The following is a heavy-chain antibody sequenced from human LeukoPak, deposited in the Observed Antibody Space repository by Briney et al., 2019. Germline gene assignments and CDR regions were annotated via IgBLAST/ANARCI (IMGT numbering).Heavy chain of an antibody. D-gene: IGHD6-19*01. CDR2: ISGSGGNT. V-gene: IGHV3-23*01. Sequence: GGSLRLSCAASGFTITNYAMSWVRQAPGKGLEWVSAISGSGGNTYYADSVKGRFTISRDNSKNTLYLQMNSLRAEDTAVYYCAKDTTWAVASPDYWGQGTLVTVSS. CDR3: AKDTTWAVASPDY. CDR1: GFTITNYA. J-gene: IGHJ4*02.